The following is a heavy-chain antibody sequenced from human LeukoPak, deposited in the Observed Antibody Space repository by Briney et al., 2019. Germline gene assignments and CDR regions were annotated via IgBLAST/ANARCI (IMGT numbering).Heavy chain of an antibody. CDR1: GYTFTSYY. V-gene: IGHV1-46*01. CDR2: INPSGGST. D-gene: IGHD5-18*01. Sequence: ASVKVSCKASGYTFTSYYMHWVRQAPGQGLEWMGIINPSGGSTSYAKKFQGRVTMTRDTSTSTVYMELSSLRSEDTAVYYCASLEKRGYSYGYVSFDYWGQGTLVTVSS. CDR3: ASLEKRGYSYGYVSFDY. J-gene: IGHJ4*02.